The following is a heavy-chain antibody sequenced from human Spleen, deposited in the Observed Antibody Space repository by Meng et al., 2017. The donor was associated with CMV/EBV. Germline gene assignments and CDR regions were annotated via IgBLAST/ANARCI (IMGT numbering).Heavy chain of an antibody. CDR1: TCDDSG. CDR2: INSNGGST. V-gene: IGHV3-20*03. Sequence: TCDDSGMSWVRRAPGKGMEWVSAINSNGGSTGYADSVKDQFTISRDNAENSLYLQMNSLRAEDTALYYCARGLKGYCSGGSCYLDYWGQGTLVTVSS. CDR3: ARGLKGYCSGGSCYLDY. J-gene: IGHJ4*02. D-gene: IGHD2-15*01.